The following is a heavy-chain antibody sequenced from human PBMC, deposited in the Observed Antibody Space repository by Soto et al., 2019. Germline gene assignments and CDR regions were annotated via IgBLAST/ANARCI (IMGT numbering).Heavy chain of an antibody. CDR3: AHRTTVTLIDH. D-gene: IGHD4-17*01. CDR1: GFSLTTNEVV. J-gene: IGHJ4*02. Sequence: QITLKESGPTLVKSTQTLTLTCTFSGFSLTTNEVVVGWIRQPPGKGLEWLGFIYGNNDERYSPSLKSRLAXTXASSNNQVVLTMANMYPADTATYYCAHRTTVTLIDHWGQGLLVSVSS. CDR2: IYGNNDE. V-gene: IGHV2-5*01.